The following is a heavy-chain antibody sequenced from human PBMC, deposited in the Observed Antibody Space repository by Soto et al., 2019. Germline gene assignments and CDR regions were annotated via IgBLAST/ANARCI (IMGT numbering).Heavy chain of an antibody. CDR3: ARSSNIVATLGY. J-gene: IGHJ4*02. CDR2: INHSGST. D-gene: IGHD5-12*01. Sequence: SETVSLTCAVYGVSFSGYYWSWIRQPPGKGLEWIGEINHSGSTNYNPSLKSRVTISVDTSKNQFSLKLSSVTAADTAVYYCARSSNIVATLGYWGQGTLVTVSS. CDR1: GVSFSGYY. V-gene: IGHV4-34*01.